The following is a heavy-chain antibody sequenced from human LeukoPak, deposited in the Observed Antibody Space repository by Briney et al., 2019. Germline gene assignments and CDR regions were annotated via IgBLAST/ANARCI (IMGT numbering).Heavy chain of an antibody. CDR1: GGSISSYY. Sequence: PSETLSLTCTVSGGSISSYYWSWIRQPPGKGLEWIGYIYTSGSTNYNPSLKSRVTISVDTSKNQFSLKLSSVTAADTAVYYCARGRLYNWNDPNPYYFDFWGQGTLVTVSS. V-gene: IGHV4-4*09. J-gene: IGHJ4*02. CDR2: IYTSGST. CDR3: ARGRLYNWNDPNPYYFDF. D-gene: IGHD1-20*01.